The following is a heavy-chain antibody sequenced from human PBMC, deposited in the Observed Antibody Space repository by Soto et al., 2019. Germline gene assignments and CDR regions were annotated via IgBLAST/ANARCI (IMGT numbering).Heavy chain of an antibody. Sequence: SETLSLTCTVSGGSINNFYLSWIRQPPGKGLEWIGYIYYSGTTNYNPSLKSRVTISVDTSRNQLSLKMNSVTAADTAVYYCARGGWSLDSWGQGTLVTVPQ. CDR3: ARGGWSLDS. CDR1: GGSINNFY. J-gene: IGHJ4*02. CDR2: IYYSGTT. D-gene: IGHD6-19*01. V-gene: IGHV4-59*12.